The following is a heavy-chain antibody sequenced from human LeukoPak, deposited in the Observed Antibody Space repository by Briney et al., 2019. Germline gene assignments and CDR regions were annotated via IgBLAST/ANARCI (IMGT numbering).Heavy chain of an antibody. D-gene: IGHD5-18*01. J-gene: IGHJ4*02. V-gene: IGHV3-48*04. CDR3: ARDSYGYSYGHDY. CDR2: IRSDSSTK. CDR1: GFSISNYG. Sequence: GGSLRLSCAGSGFSISNYGMNWVRQAPGKGLEWLSYIRSDSSTKYYADSVKGRFTISRDNAKNSLYLQMNSLRAEDTAVYYCARDSYGYSYGHDYWGQGTLVTVSS.